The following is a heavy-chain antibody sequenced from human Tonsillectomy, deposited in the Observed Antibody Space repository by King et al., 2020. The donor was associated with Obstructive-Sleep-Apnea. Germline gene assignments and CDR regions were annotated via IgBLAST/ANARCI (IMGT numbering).Heavy chain of an antibody. CDR3: VRDIRARDVSTYGWFDP. J-gene: IGHJ5*02. D-gene: IGHD3-16*01. CDR1: GFTFSHYN. V-gene: IGHV3-21*06. CDR2: LTSSSTFI. Sequence: VQLVESGGGLVKPGGSLRLSCAASGFTFSHYNMNWVRQAPGKGLELVSSLTSSSTFIYYLDSVKGRLTISRDNAKNSLYLQMNSLRAEDTAVYYCVRDIRARDVSTYGWFDPWGQGTLVTV.